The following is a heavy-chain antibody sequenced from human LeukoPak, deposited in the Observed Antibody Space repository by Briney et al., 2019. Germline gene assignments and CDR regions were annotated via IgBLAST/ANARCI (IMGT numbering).Heavy chain of an antibody. CDR1: GGSISSHY. CDR2: IYYDGTT. J-gene: IGHJ5*02. CDR3: ARDSGGQYGSGNIWFDP. Sequence: SETLSLTCTVSGGSISSHYWSWIRQPPGKKLEYIGYIYYDGTTNYNPSLRGRVTISVDTSKNQFSLNLKSVTAADTAVYYCARDSGGQYGSGNIWFDPWGQGTLVTVSS. D-gene: IGHD3-10*01. V-gene: IGHV4-59*11.